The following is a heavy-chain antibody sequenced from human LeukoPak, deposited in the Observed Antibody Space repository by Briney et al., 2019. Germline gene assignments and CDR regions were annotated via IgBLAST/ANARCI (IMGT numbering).Heavy chain of an antibody. CDR3: VKRTSGWPY. V-gene: IGHV1-2*02. Sequence: ASVTVSCTASGYTFTDYYMHWVRQAPGQGLEWMGGVSPNSAGTLYAQKFQGRVTMTSDTSMTTAYMDLSGLRSDDTAVYYCVKRTSGWPYWGQGTLVTVSS. CDR1: GYTFTDYY. D-gene: IGHD6-19*01. CDR2: VSPNSAGT. J-gene: IGHJ4*02.